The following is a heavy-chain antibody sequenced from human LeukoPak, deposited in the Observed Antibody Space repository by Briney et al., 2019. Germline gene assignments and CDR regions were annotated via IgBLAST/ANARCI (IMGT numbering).Heavy chain of an antibody. CDR3: ARGILRFLEWLTNLHYFDY. V-gene: IGHV1-8*03. D-gene: IGHD3-3*01. CDR1: GYTFTSYD. CDR2: MNPNSGNT. J-gene: IGHJ4*02. Sequence: ASVKVSCKASGYTFTSYDINWVRQATGQGLEWMGWMNPNSGNTGYVQKFQGRVTITRNTSISTAYMELSSLRSEDTAVYYCARGILRFLEWLTNLHYFDYWGQGTLVTVSS.